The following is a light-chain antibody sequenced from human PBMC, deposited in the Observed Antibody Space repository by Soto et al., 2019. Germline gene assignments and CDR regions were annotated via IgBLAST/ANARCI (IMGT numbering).Light chain of an antibody. J-gene: IGKJ1*01. CDR2: SAF. V-gene: IGKV3-20*01. CDR1: QSVSSNY. Sequence: EIVLTQSPGTLSLSPGERGTLSCRASQSVSSNYLAWYQQKPGQAPRLLIHSAFRRATGVPDRFSGSESGTDCTLPISRLEPEDFAVYYCQYYGSSPWTFGQGTKVEIK. CDR3: QYYGSSPWT.